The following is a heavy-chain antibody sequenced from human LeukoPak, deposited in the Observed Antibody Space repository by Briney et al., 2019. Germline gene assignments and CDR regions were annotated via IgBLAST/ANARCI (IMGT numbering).Heavy chain of an antibody. CDR1: GFTFSSYE. CDR3: ARGRGWSPRSLFLDY. CDR2: INHSGST. D-gene: IGHD6-19*01. V-gene: IGHV4-34*01. J-gene: IGHJ4*02. Sequence: PGGSLRLSCAASGFTFSSYEMNWVRQAPGKGLEWIGEINHSGSTNYNPSLKSRVTISVDTSKNQFSLKLSSVTAADTAVYYCARGRGWSPRSLFLDYWGQGTLVTVSS.